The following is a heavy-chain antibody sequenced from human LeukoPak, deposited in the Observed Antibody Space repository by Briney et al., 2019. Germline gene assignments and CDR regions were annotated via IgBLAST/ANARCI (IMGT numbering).Heavy chain of an antibody. J-gene: IGHJ4*02. CDR2: IYYSGST. Sequence: SQTLSLTCTVSGGSISSGDYYWSWIRQPPGTGLEWIGYIYYSGSTYYNPSLKSRVTISVDTSKNQFSLKLSSVTAADTAVYYCARDGAWNDPTGDYWGQGTLVTVSS. CDR3: ARDGAWNDPTGDY. CDR1: GGSISSGDYY. V-gene: IGHV4-30-4*01. D-gene: IGHD1-1*01.